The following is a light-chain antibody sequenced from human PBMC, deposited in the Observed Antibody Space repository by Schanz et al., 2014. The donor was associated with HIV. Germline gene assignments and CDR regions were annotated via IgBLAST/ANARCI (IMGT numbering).Light chain of an antibody. V-gene: IGLV2-8*01. CDR3: SSYAGSKNLV. Sequence: QSVLTQPPSASGSPGQSVTISCTGTSSDVGGYNYVSWYQQHPGKAPKLMIYEVSKRPSGVPDRFSGSKSCNTASLTDSCLQAEDDVDYYCSSYAGSKNLVFGGGTKLTVL. J-gene: IGLJ3*02. CDR1: SSDVGGYNY. CDR2: EVS.